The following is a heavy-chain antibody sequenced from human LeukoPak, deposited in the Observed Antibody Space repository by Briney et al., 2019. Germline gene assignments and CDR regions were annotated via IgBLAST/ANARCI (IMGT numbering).Heavy chain of an antibody. CDR1: GGSISSYY. CDR2: IYTSGST. V-gene: IGHV4-4*07. Sequence: SETLSLTCTVSGGSISSYYWSWIRQPAGKGLEWIGRIYTSGSTNYNPSLKSRVTMSVDTSKNQFSLKLSSVTAADTAVYYCARGNIERRGITMVRGVPYGMDVWGQGTTVTVSS. CDR3: ARGNIERRGITMVRGVPYGMDV. J-gene: IGHJ6*02. D-gene: IGHD3-10*01.